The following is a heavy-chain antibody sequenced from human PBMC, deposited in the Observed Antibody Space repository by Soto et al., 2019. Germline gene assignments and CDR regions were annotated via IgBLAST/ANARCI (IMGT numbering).Heavy chain of an antibody. D-gene: IGHD2-2*02. V-gene: IGHV1-2*02. J-gene: IGHJ5*02. Sequence: ASVKVSCKASGYTFTGYYVHWVRQAPGQGLEWMGWINPNSGGTNYAQKFQGRVTMTRDTSISTAYMELSRLRSDDTAVYYCAVTQERYCSSASCYIGQWWFDPWGQGTLVTVS. CDR2: INPNSGGT. CDR1: GYTFTGYY. CDR3: AVTQERYCSSASCYIGQWWFDP.